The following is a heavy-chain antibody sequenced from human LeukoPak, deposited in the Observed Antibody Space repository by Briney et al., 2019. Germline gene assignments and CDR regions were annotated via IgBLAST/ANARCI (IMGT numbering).Heavy chain of an antibody. V-gene: IGHV3-53*01. CDR1: GFTVSSNY. CDR3: ARPGGYYGSGSYLDY. J-gene: IGHJ4*02. CDR2: IYSGGST. D-gene: IGHD3-10*01. Sequence: PGGSLRLSRAASGFTVSSNYMSWVRQAPGKGLEWVSVIYSGGSTYYADSVKGRFTISRDNSKNTLYLQMNSLRAEDTAVYYCARPGGYYGSGSYLDYWGQGTLVTVSS.